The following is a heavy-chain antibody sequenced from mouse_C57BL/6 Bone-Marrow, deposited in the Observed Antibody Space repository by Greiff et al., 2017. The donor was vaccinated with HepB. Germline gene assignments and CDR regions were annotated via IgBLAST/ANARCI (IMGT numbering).Heavy chain of an antibody. D-gene: IGHD3-2*02. CDR3: AHSSGYGFAY. V-gene: IGHV1-82*01. CDR1: GYAFSSSW. CDR2: IYPGDGDT. Sequence: QVQLQQSGPELVKPGASVKISCKASGYAFSSSWMNWVKQRPGKGLEWIGRIYPGDGDTNYNGKFKGKATLTADKSSSTAYMQLSSLTYEDSAVYYCAHSSGYGFAYWGQGTLVTVSA. J-gene: IGHJ3*01.